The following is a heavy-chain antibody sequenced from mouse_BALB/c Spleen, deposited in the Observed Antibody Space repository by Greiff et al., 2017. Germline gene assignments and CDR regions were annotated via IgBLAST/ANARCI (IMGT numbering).Heavy chain of an antibody. CDR1: GFTFTDYY. V-gene: IGHV7-3*02. J-gene: IGHJ3*01. CDR2: IRNKANGYTT. CDR3: ARDGGWAWFAY. D-gene: IGHD2-3*01. Sequence: EVHLVESGGGLVQPGGSLRLSCATSGFTFTDYYMSWVRQPPGKALEWLGFIRNKANGYTTEYSASVKGRFTISRDNSQSILYLQMNTLRAEDSATYYCARDGGWAWFAYWGQGTLVTVSA.